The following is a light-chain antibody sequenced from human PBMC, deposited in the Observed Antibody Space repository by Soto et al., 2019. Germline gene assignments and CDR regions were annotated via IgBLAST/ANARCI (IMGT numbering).Light chain of an antibody. V-gene: IGLV2-23*02. J-gene: IGLJ1*01. CDR1: SSDVGSYNL. Sequence: QPALTQPASVSGSPGQSITISCTGTSSDVGSYNLVSWYQQHPGKAPKLMIYEVSKRPSGVSNRFSGSKSGNTASLTISGLQAEDEAEYYCCSYAGSSTYYVFGTGTKLTVL. CDR2: EVS. CDR3: CSYAGSSTYYV.